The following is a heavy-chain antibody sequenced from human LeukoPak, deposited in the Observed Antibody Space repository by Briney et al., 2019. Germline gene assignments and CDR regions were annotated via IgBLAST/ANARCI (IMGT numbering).Heavy chain of an antibody. V-gene: IGHV3-74*01. CDR3: ARGSYDFWSGYYH. Sequence: GGSLRLSCAASGFTFSSYWMNWVRQAPGKGLVWVSRIASDGSSTTYADSVKGRFSISRDNSKNTLYVQMNSLRAEDTAVYYCARGSYDFWSGYYHWGQGTLVTVSS. J-gene: IGHJ5*02. D-gene: IGHD3-3*01. CDR1: GFTFSSYW. CDR2: IASDGSST.